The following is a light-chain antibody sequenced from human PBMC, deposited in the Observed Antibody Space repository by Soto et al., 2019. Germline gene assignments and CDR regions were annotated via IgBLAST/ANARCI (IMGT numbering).Light chain of an antibody. V-gene: IGLV1-44*01. Sequence: QSVLTQPPSASGTPGQRVTISCSGSSSNIGSNTVTWYHQLPGTAPKLLIDTNNQRPSGVPDRFSGSKSGTSASLAISGLQSEDEADYYCAAWDDSLNGPVFGGGTQLTVL. CDR2: TNN. CDR1: SSNIGSNT. CDR3: AAWDDSLNGPV. J-gene: IGLJ3*02.